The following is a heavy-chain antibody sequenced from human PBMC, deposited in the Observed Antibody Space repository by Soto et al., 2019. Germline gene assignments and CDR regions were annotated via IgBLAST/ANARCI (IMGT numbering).Heavy chain of an antibody. CDR2: IYYSGST. V-gene: IGHV4-61*01. J-gene: IGHJ6*02. Sequence: TSETLSLTCSVSGGSVSSGSYYWSWIRQPPGKGLQWIGYIYYSGSTNYNPFLKSRVTISVDTSKNQFSLKLSSVTAADTAVYYCAKAGQAMVRFRGSEYYGMDVWGQGTTVTVSS. CDR3: AKAGQAMVRFRGSEYYGMDV. D-gene: IGHD5-18*01. CDR1: GGSVSSGSYY.